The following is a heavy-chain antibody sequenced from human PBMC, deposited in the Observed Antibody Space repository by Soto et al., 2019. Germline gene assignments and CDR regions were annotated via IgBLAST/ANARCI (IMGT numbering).Heavy chain of an antibody. V-gene: IGHV3-48*01. D-gene: IGHD6-25*01. Sequence: EVQLVESGGGLVQPGGSLRLSCAASGFTFSSYSMNWVRQAPGKGLEWVSYISSSGTTMYYADSVKGRFTISRDSAKNSLCLQTNSLRAEDTAVYYCARGAETGYSGVDYWGQGTLVTVSS. CDR1: GFTFSSYS. J-gene: IGHJ4*02. CDR2: ISSSGTTM. CDR3: ARGAETGYSGVDY.